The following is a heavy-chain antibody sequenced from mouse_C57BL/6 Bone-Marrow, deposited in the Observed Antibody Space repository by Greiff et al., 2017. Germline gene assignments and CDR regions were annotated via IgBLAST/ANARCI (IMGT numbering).Heavy chain of an antibody. J-gene: IGHJ2*01. D-gene: IGHD1-1*01. Sequence: VKLMESGPELVKPGASVKISCKASGYAFSSSWMNWVKQRPGKGLEWIGRIYPGDGDTNYNGKFKGKATLTADKSSSTAYMQLSSLTSEDSAVYFCASITTVVATNYWGQGTTLTVSA. V-gene: IGHV1-82*01. CDR3: ASITTVVATNY. CDR1: GYAFSSSW. CDR2: IYPGDGDT.